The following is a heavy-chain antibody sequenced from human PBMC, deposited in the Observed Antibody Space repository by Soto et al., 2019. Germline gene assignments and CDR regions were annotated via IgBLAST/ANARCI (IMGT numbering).Heavy chain of an antibody. CDR2: FTSGGST. Sequence: GGSLRLSCAASGFTFSSYSMTWVRQVPGKGLQWVSTFTSGGSTFYADSVKGRFTISRDNSKNTLYLQMNSLRTEDTAVYYCASGTESSGYCCFGFWGQGTLVTVSS. J-gene: IGHJ4*02. CDR3: ASGTESSGYCCFGF. CDR1: GFTFSSYS. D-gene: IGHD3-22*01. V-gene: IGHV3-23*01.